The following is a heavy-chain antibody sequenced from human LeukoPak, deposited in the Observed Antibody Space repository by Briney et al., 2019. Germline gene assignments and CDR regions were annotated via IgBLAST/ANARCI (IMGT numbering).Heavy chain of an antibody. CDR1: GGSISSVSYY. V-gene: IGHV4-39*06. CDR2: IYYSGST. D-gene: IGHD3-10*01. Sequence: SETLSLTCTVSGGSISSVSYYWGWIRQPPGKGLAWIGSIYYSGSTHYNPSLKSRVTISVDTSKNQFTLKLSSVTAADTAVYYCASSSYYYGSGRYFDYWGQGTLVTVSS. CDR3: ASSSYYYGSGRYFDY. J-gene: IGHJ4*02.